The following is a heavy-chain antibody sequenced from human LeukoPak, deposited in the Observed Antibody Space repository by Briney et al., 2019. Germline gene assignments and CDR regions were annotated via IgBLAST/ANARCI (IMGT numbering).Heavy chain of an antibody. CDR3: ARDWAQLGYFDL. V-gene: IGHV1-46*01. J-gene: IGHJ2*01. Sequence: ASVKVSCKASGYTFTSYHMHWVRQAPGQGLEWMGIINPSGGSTSYAQKFQGRVTMTRDTSTSTVYMELSSLRSEDTAVYYCARDWAQLGYFDLWGRGTLVTVSS. CDR2: INPSGGST. CDR1: GYTFTSYH. D-gene: IGHD1-1*01.